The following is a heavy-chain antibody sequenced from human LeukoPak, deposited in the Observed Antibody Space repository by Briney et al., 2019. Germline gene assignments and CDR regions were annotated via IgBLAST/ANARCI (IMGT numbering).Heavy chain of an antibody. V-gene: IGHV3-21*01. CDR3: ARDRDYGDYKSPGDFDY. Sequence: GGSLRLSCAASGFTFSSYSMIWVRQAPGKGLEWVSSISSSSSYIYYADSVKGRFTISRDNAKNSLYLQMNSLRAEDTAVYYCARDRDYGDYKSPGDFDYWGQGTLVTVSS. CDR1: GFTFSSYS. D-gene: IGHD4-17*01. CDR2: ISSSSSYI. J-gene: IGHJ4*02.